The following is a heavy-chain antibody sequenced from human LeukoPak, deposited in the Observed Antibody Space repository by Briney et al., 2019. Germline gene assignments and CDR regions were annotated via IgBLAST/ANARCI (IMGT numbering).Heavy chain of an antibody. D-gene: IGHD5-18*01. V-gene: IGHV1-69*13. CDR2: IIPIFCTE. CDR3: ARRDGYGYFDY. CDR1: GYTFTSYV. Sequence: GASVNVSCKASGYTFTSYVISSVRPAPGQGLEWMGGIIPIFCTENYAQKFQGRVTITADESTRTAYMELSRLRSEDTAVYYCARRDGYGYFDYWGQGTLVTVSS. J-gene: IGHJ4*02.